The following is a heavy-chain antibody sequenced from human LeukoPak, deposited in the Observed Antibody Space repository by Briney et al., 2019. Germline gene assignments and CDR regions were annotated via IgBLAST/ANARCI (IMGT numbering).Heavy chain of an antibody. V-gene: IGHV4-4*02. D-gene: IGHD6-13*01. CDR3: ARVTAAAGYYYYGMDV. Sequence: SETLSLTCAVSGGSISSSNWWSWVRQPPGKGLEWIGEIYHSGSTNYNPSLKSRVTISVDKSKNQFSLKLSSVTAADTAVYYCARVTAAAGYYYYGMDVWGQGTTVTVSS. CDR1: GGSISSSNW. CDR2: IYHSGST. J-gene: IGHJ6*02.